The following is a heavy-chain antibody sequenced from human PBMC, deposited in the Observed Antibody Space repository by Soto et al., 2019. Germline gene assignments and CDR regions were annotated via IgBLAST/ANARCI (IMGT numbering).Heavy chain of an antibody. CDR1: GGSISSGGYY. J-gene: IGHJ6*03. D-gene: IGHD1-26*01. CDR2: IYYSGST. CDR3: AREPISLLRGSHYYYMDV. V-gene: IGHV4-31*03. Sequence: TSETLSLTCTVSGGSISSGGYYWSWIRQHPGKGLEWIGYIYYSGSTYYNPSLKSRVTISVDTSKNQFSLKLSSVTAADTAVYYCAREPISLLRGSHYYYMDVWGKGTTVTVSS.